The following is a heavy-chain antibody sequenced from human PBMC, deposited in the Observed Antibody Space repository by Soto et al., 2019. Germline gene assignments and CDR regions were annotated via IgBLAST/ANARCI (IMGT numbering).Heavy chain of an antibody. J-gene: IGHJ1*01. Sequence: GGSLRLSCAASGFTFSSYAMHWVRQAPGKGLEWVAVISYDGSSKYYADSVKGRFTISRDNSKNTLYLQMNSLRAEDTAVYYCARDGEVGATEYFQHWGQGTLVTVSS. V-gene: IGHV3-30-3*01. D-gene: IGHD1-26*01. CDR1: GFTFSSYA. CDR3: ARDGEVGATEYFQH. CDR2: ISYDGSSK.